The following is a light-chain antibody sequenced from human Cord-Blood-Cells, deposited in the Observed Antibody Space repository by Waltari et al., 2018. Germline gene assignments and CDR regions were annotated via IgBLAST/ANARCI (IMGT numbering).Light chain of an antibody. Sequence: QTVVTQEPSFSVSPGGTVTLTCGLSSGSVSTSYHTSWYQQTPGQAPRTLIYSTNTRSSGVPSRFSGSILGNKAALTITGAQADDESDYYCVLYMGSGISVFGGGTKLTVL. CDR2: STN. CDR3: VLYMGSGISV. J-gene: IGLJ3*02. V-gene: IGLV8-61*01. CDR1: SGSVSTSYH.